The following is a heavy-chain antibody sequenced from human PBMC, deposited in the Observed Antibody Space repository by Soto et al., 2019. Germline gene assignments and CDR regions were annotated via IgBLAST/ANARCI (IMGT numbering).Heavy chain of an antibody. Sequence: EVQLVESGGGLVKPGGSLRLSCAASGFTFSSYSINWVRQAPGKWLEWVSSISSSSSYIYYADSVKGRFTISRDNAKNSLDLQMNSLRAEDTAVYYCARAYDFWSGYPPGLDFWGQGTTVTVSS. V-gene: IGHV3-21*01. J-gene: IGHJ6*02. CDR3: ARAYDFWSGYPPGLDF. CDR1: GFTFSSYS. CDR2: ISSSSSYI. D-gene: IGHD3-3*01.